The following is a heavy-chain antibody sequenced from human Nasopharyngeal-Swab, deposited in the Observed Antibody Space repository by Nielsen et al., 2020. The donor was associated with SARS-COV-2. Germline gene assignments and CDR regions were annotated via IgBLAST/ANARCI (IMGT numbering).Heavy chain of an antibody. CDR3: ARDLTTMVRGIIISGGGYYYYYGMDV. CDR1: GGTFSSYA. V-gene: IGHV1-69*13. Sequence: SVKVSCKASGGTFSSYAISWVRQAPGQGLEWMGGIIPIFGTANYAQKFQGRVTITADESTSTAYMELSSLRSEDTAVYYCARDLTTMVRGIIISGGGYYYYYGMDVWGQGTTVTVPS. J-gene: IGHJ6*02. CDR2: IIPIFGTA. D-gene: IGHD3-10*01.